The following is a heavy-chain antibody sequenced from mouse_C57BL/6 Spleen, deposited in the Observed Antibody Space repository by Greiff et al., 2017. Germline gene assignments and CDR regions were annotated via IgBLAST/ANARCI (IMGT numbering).Heavy chain of an antibody. CDR3: AIDWYYGTPFAY. CDR1: GYTFTSYW. D-gene: IGHD1-1*01. V-gene: IGHV1-74*01. CDR2: IHPSDSDT. J-gene: IGHJ3*01. Sequence: QVQLKQPGAELVKPGASVKVSCKASGYTFTSYWMHWVKQRPGQGLEWIGRIHPSDSDTNYNQKFKGKATLTVDKSSSTAYMQLSSLTSEDSAVYYCAIDWYYGTPFAYWGQGTLVTVSA.